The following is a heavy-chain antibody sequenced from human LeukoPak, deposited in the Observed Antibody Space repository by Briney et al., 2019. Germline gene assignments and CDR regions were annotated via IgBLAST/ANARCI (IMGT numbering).Heavy chain of an antibody. V-gene: IGHV3-30*02. D-gene: IGHD2-21*01. CDR1: GFTFSSYG. CDR3: AKEMTLYCGGDRYLFDY. Sequence: GGSLRLSCAASGFTFSSYGMHWVRQAPGKGLEWEAFIRYDGSNKYYADSVKGRLTISRDNSKNTLYLQMNSLRAEDTAVYYCAKEMTLYCGGDRYLFDYWGQGTLVTVSS. CDR2: IRYDGSNK. J-gene: IGHJ4*02.